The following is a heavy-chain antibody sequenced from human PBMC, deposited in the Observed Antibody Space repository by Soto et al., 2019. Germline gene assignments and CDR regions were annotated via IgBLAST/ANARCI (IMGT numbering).Heavy chain of an antibody. V-gene: IGHV1-18*01. Sequence: QVQLVQSGAEVNKPGASVKVSCKASGYTFTSYGISGVRQAPGQGLEGMGWISAYNGNTNYAQKLQGRVTMTTDTSTSTAYMELRSLRSDDTAVYYCARRRITIFGVVIPSYGMDVWGQGTTVTVSS. CDR1: GYTFTSYG. D-gene: IGHD3-3*01. CDR3: ARRRITIFGVVIPSYGMDV. CDR2: ISAYNGNT. J-gene: IGHJ6*02.